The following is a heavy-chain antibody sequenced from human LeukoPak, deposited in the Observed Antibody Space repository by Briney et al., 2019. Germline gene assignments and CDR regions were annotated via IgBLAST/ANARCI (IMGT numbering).Heavy chain of an antibody. CDR1: GGSISSGGYY. CDR2: IYDSGST. CDR3: ARHSSGSYNTFVY. Sequence: SETLSLTCTVSGGSISSGGYYWSWIRQPPGKGLEWIGYIYDSGSTYYNPSLKSRITISVDTSENRFSLKLSSVTATDMAVYYCARHSSGSYNTFVYWGQGTLVTVSS. J-gene: IGHJ4*02. V-gene: IGHV4-30-4*08. D-gene: IGHD1-26*01.